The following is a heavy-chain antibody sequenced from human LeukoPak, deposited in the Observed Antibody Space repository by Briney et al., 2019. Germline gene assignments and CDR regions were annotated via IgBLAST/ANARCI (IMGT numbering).Heavy chain of an antibody. CDR3: ARLANSAYASGSRLNWFDP. D-gene: IGHD3-10*01. CDR1: GGSISSYY. CDR2: IYTSGTT. V-gene: IGHV4-4*07. J-gene: IGHJ5*02. Sequence: SETLSLTCTVSGGSISSYYWSWIRQPAGKGLEWIGRIYTSGTTNYNPSLKSRVTISVDTSKNQFSLKLSSVTAADTAVYHCARLANSAYASGSRLNWFDPWGQGTLVTVSS.